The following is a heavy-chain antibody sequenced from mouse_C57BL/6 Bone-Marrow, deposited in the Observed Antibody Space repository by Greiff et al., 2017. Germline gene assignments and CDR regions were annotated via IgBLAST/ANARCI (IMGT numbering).Heavy chain of an antibody. V-gene: IGHV1-61*01. CDR3: ARGVATKGPWFAY. CDR1: GYTFTSYW. J-gene: IGHJ3*01. CDR2: IYPSDSET. D-gene: IGHD1-1*02. Sequence: VQLQQPGAELVRPGSSVKLSCKASGYTFTSYWMDWVKQRPGQGLEWIGNIYPSDSETHYNQKFKDKATLTVDKSSSTAYMQLSSLTSEDSAVYYCARGVATKGPWFAYWGQGTLVTVSA.